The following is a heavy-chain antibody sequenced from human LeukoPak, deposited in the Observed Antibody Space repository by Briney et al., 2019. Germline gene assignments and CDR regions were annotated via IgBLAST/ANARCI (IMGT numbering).Heavy chain of an antibody. D-gene: IGHD4-23*01. Sequence: GGSLRLSCAASGFTFRSYAMNWVRQAPGKGLEWVSTISGHGAKTKYAESVKGRFTISRDNSENTLYLQMNSLRPEDTAVYYCAKDLIAFDYSGNSGGSWGQGTLVIVSS. CDR2: ISGHGAKT. J-gene: IGHJ5*02. CDR3: AKDLIAFDYSGNSGGS. CDR1: GFTFRSYA. V-gene: IGHV3-23*01.